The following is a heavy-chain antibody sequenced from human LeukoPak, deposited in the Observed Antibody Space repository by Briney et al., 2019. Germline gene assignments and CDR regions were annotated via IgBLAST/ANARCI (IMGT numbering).Heavy chain of an antibody. D-gene: IGHD3-3*01. V-gene: IGHV3-73*01. CDR1: GFTFSVPA. CDR2: IRSKSNRYGT. J-gene: IGHJ4*02. Sequence: PGGSLRLSCAASGFTFSVPAIHWVCQASGKGLEWVGRIRSKSNRYGTGYAASAKGRFTISRDDSTNTAHLQMNSLKTEDTAVYYCVRDDATLDYWGQGTLVTVSS. CDR3: VRDDATLDY.